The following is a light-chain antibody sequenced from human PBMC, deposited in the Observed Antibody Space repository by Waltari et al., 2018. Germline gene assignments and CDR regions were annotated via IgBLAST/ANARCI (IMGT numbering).Light chain of an antibody. CDR2: NAS. CDR3: QQRSNWPRT. CDR1: ESVSTY. Sequence: SCRAGESVSTYVAWYQQKPGQAPRLLIYNASNGATGIPARFSGSGSGTDFTLTISILEPEDFAVYYCQQRSNWPRTFGQGTKVEIK. V-gene: IGKV3-11*01. J-gene: IGKJ1*01.